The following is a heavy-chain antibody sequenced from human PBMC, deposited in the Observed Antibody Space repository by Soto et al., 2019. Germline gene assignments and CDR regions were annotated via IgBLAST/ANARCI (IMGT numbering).Heavy chain of an antibody. CDR3: AKTQQWGLPLSGGMDV. D-gene: IGHD6-19*01. CDR1: GFTFSTYG. CDR2: ISGGGGDT. V-gene: IGHV3-23*01. J-gene: IGHJ6*02. Sequence: EVQLLESGGGLVQPRGSLRLSCAASGFTFSTYGMSWVRQAPGKGLEWVSGISGGGGDTYYAGSVKGRFTISRDNSKNTLYLEMNSLRAEDTAVYYCAKTQQWGLPLSGGMDVWGQGTTVTVSS.